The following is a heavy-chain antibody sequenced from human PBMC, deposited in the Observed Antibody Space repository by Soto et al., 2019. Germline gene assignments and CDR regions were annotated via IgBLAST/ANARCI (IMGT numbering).Heavy chain of an antibody. J-gene: IGHJ6*03. CDR1: GYTFTSYG. V-gene: IGHV1-18*01. CDR2: ISAYNGNT. Sequence: QVQLVQSGAEVKKPGASVKVSCKASGYTFTSYGISWVRQAPGQGLEWMGWISAYNGNTNYAQKLQGRVSMTTDTSTSTAYMEVRSLRSDDTPVYYCARHDILTGSKVYYYYYMDVWGKGTTVTVSS. D-gene: IGHD3-9*01. CDR3: ARHDILTGSKVYYYYYMDV.